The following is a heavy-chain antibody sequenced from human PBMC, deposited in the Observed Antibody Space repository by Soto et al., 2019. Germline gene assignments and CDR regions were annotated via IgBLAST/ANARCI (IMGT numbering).Heavy chain of an antibody. CDR2: IYSGGMT. CDR1: GFTVSYNY. Sequence: EVQLLESGGGLVQPGGSLTLSCAASGFTVSYNYMSWVRQAPGKGLEWVSVIYSGGMTYYADSVKGRFTISRDNSKNTLYLQMNSLRAEDTAMYYCARDPSAGAFFCDYWGQGTLVTVSS. D-gene: IGHD3-3*02. J-gene: IGHJ4*02. CDR3: ARDPSAGAFFCDY. V-gene: IGHV3-66*01.